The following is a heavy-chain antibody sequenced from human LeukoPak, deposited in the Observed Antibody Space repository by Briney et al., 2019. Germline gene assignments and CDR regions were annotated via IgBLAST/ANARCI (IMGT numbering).Heavy chain of an antibody. CDR1: GGSLSSSSHY. J-gene: IGHJ4*02. Sequence: SETLSLTCTVSGGSLSSSSHYWGWFRQPPGKGLEWVGYIYYSGSSFCNPSLKSRVTMSVDTSKNQFSLRLNSVTAADTAVYYCARGPTVTTDYWGQGTLVTVSS. CDR2: IYYSGSS. V-gene: IGHV4-39*01. CDR3: ARGPTVTTDY. D-gene: IGHD4-17*01.